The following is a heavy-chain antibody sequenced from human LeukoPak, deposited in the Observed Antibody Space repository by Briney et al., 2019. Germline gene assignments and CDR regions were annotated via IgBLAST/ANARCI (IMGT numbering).Heavy chain of an antibody. CDR2: IKTDGSWT. CDR1: GFTFSDHW. Sequence: GGSLRLSCAAPGFTFSDHWMHWVRQVPGKGLVWVSRIKTDGSWTNDADSVKGRFTISRDNAENTLYLQRNSLRVEDTAVYYCVRGVGGSSYLNYWGQGALVTVSS. CDR3: VRGVGGSSYLNY. V-gene: IGHV3-74*01. D-gene: IGHD3-16*01. J-gene: IGHJ4*02.